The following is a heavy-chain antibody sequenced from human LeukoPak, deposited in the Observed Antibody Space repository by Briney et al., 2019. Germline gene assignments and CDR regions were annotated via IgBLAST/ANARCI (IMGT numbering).Heavy chain of an antibody. D-gene: IGHD3-10*01. CDR1: GYSISTGYY. CDR3: ARGLERFGEGNWFDP. CDR2: IYTSGST. Sequence: PSETLSLTCTVSGYSISTGYYWSWIRQPAGKGLEWIGRIYTSGSTNYNPSLKSRVTMSVDTSKNQFSLKLSSVTAADTAVYYCARGLERFGEGNWFDPWGQGTLVTVSS. V-gene: IGHV4-4*07. J-gene: IGHJ5*02.